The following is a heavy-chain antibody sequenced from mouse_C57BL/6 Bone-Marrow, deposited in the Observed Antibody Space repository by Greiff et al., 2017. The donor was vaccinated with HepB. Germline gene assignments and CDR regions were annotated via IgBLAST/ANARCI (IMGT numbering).Heavy chain of an antibody. Sequence: VQLQQPGPELVKPGASVKISCKASGYSFTSYYIHWVKQRPGQGLEWIGWIYPGSGNTKYNEKFKGKATLTADTSSSTAYMQLSSLTSEDSAVYYCARCGYYSNPYYFDYWGQGTTLTVSS. CDR2: IYPGSGNT. CDR3: ARCGYYSNPYYFDY. J-gene: IGHJ2*01. CDR1: GYSFTSYY. V-gene: IGHV1-66*01. D-gene: IGHD2-5*01.